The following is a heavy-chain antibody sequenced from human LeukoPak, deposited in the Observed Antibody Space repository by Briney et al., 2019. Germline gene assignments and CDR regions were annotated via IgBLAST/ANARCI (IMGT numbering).Heavy chain of an antibody. V-gene: IGHV4-39*01. Sequence: SETLSLTCTVSGGSISSSSYYWGWIRQPPGKGLEWIGSIYYSGGTYYNPSLKSRVTISVDTSKNQFSLKLSSVTAAGTAVYYCASRTLELPFDYWGQGTLVTVSS. CDR1: GGSISSSSYY. J-gene: IGHJ4*02. D-gene: IGHD4-23*01. CDR3: ASRTLELPFDY. CDR2: IYYSGGT.